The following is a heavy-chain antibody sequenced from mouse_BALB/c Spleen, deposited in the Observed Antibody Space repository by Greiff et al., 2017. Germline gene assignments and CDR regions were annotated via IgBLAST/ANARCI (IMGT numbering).Heavy chain of an antibody. Sequence: EVKLQESGPGLVKPSQSLSLTCTVTGYSITSDYAWNWIRQFPGNKLEWMGYISYSGSTSYNPSLKSRISITRDTSKNQFFLQLNSVTTEDTATYYCARLGLPRLYAMDYWGQGTSVTVSS. J-gene: IGHJ4*01. CDR3: ARLGLPRLYAMDY. CDR2: ISYSGST. D-gene: IGHD1-2*01. V-gene: IGHV3-2*02. CDR1: GYSITSDYA.